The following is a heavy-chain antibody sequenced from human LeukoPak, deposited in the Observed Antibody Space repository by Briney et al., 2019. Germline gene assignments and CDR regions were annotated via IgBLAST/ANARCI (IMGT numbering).Heavy chain of an antibody. J-gene: IGHJ4*02. Sequence: SETLSLTCAVYGGSFSGYYWSWIRQPPGKGLEWIGEINHSGSTNYNPSPKSRVTISVDTSKNQFSLKLSSVTAADTAVYYCARGLRRYCSSTSCPYYFDYWGQGTLVTVSS. CDR2: INHSGST. CDR1: GGSFSGYY. CDR3: ARGLRRYCSSTSCPYYFDY. V-gene: IGHV4-34*01. D-gene: IGHD2-2*01.